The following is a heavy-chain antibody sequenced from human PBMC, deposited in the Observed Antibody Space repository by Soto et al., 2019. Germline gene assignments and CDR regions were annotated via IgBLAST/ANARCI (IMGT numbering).Heavy chain of an antibody. CDR1: GFTFSSYA. CDR2: ISGSGGST. Sequence: PGGSLRLSSAASGFTFSSYAMSWVRQAPGKGLEWVSAISGSGGSTYYADSVKGRFTISRDNSKNTLYLQMNSLRAEDTAVYYCAKSLNLGELSQIPALYWGQGILVTVS. CDR3: AKSLNLGELSQIPALY. D-gene: IGHD3-16*02. J-gene: IGHJ4*02. V-gene: IGHV3-23*01.